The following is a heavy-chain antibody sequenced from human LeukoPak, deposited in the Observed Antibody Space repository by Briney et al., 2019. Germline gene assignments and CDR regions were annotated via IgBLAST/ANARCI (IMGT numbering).Heavy chain of an antibody. Sequence: GRSLRLSCAASGFTFSSYSMNWVRQAPGKGLEWVSSISSSSSYIYYADSVKGRFTISRDNAKNSLYLQMNSLRAEDTAVYYCAKLGGQELHNYYVAVCGKGTTVAVSS. D-gene: IGHD3-16*01. J-gene: IGHJ6*03. V-gene: IGHV3-21*04. CDR2: ISSSSSYI. CDR1: GFTFSSYS. CDR3: AKLGGQELHNYYVAV.